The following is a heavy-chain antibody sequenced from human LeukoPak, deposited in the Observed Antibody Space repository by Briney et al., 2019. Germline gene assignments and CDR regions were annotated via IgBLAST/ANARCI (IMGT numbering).Heavy chain of an antibody. CDR2: ISGGGGST. V-gene: IGHV3-23*01. CDR1: GFTFSNYA. Sequence: GGSLRLSCAASGFTFSNYAMSWVRQAPGKGLEWVSTISGGGGSTYLADSVKGRFTISRDNSKNTLYLQMNSLRVEDTAVYYCAKAPRFGDHATEYYYYYMHVWGKGTTVTVSS. J-gene: IGHJ6*03. D-gene: IGHD3-16*01. CDR3: AKAPRFGDHATEYYYYYMHV.